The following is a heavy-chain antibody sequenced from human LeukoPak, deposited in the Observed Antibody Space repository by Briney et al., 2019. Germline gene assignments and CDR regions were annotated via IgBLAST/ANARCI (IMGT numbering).Heavy chain of an antibody. V-gene: IGHV3-30*02. CDR1: EFTFSSYD. J-gene: IGHJ4*02. D-gene: IGHD6-19*01. Sequence: GGSLRLSCVASEFTFSSYDMHWVRQAPGKGLEWVAFIRYDGSNKYYADSVKGRFTISRDNSKNTLYLQMNSLRGEDTAVYYCAKRQLEQWLVMDYWGQGTPVTVSS. CDR2: IRYDGSNK. CDR3: AKRQLEQWLVMDY.